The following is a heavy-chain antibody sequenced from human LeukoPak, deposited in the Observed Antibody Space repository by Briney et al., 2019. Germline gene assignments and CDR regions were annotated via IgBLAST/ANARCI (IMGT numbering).Heavy chain of an antibody. V-gene: IGHV4-39*07. D-gene: IGHD3-22*01. Sequence: PSETLSLTCTVSGGSISSSSYYWGWIRQPPGKGLEWIGSIYYSGSTYYNPSLKSRVTISVDTSKNQFSLKLSSVTAADTAVYYCARRRYDSSGYPYFDYWGQGTLVTVSS. CDR2: IYYSGST. CDR1: GGSISSSSYY. CDR3: ARRRYDSSGYPYFDY. J-gene: IGHJ4*02.